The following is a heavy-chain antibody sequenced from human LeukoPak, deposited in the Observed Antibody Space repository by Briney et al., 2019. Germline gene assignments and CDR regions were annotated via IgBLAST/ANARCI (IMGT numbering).Heavy chain of an antibody. V-gene: IGHV4-59*01. CDR1: GGSISGYY. J-gene: IGHJ4*02. D-gene: IGHD6-13*01. CDR3: ASDIAAAWYYY. CDR2: VYYSGST. Sequence: PSETLSLTCTVSGGSISGYYWSWIRQPPGKGLEWIGYVYYSGSTNYNSSLKSRVTISLDTSKNQFSLKLRSVTAADTAVYYCASDIAAAWYYYWGQGTLVTVSS.